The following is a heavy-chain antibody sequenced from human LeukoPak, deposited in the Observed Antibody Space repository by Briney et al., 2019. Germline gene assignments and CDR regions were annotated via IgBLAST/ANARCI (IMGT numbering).Heavy chain of an antibody. CDR3: ARLIYYDLLSGSWYFDL. V-gene: IGHV4-59*08. D-gene: IGHD3-9*01. J-gene: IGHJ2*01. Sequence: SETLSLTCTVSGGSIGSSYWSWIRQHPGKGLEWIGCLYFNENSNYNPSLKSRVTISVDTSKNQFSLKLSAVTAADTAIYYCARLIYYDLLSGSWYFDLWGRGTLVTVSS. CDR1: GGSIGSSY. CDR2: LYFNENS.